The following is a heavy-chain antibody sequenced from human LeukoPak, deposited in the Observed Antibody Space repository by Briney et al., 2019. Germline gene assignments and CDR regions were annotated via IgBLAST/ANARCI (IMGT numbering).Heavy chain of an antibody. CDR2: INWIGDTT. J-gene: IGHJ1*01. V-gene: IGHV3-20*04. CDR1: GFTFDDYG. D-gene: IGHD1-1*01. Sequence: GGSLRLSCAASGFTFDDYGMTWVRHGPGKGLEWIAEINWIGDTTRYGDSVKGRFTISRDNAKNSLDLQINSLRVEDTAFYYCATNPPGRTYLQDWGQGTLVTVSS. CDR3: ATNPPGRTYLQD.